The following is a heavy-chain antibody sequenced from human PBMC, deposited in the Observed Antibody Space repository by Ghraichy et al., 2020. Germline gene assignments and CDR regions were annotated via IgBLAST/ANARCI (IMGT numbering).Heavy chain of an antibody. Sequence: IYHSGSTNYSPSLKSRVTISVDKSKNHFSLKLSSVTAADTAVYYCARDGGNYRTPAHFDFWGRGTLVTV. D-gene: IGHD1-26*01. CDR2: IYHSGST. V-gene: IGHV4-4*02. J-gene: IGHJ4*02. CDR3: ARDGGNYRTPAHFDF.